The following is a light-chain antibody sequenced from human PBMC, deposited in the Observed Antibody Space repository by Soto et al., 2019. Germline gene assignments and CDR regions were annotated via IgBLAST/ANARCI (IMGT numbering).Light chain of an antibody. CDR3: CSYARSSTYV. J-gene: IGLJ1*01. V-gene: IGLV2-23*01. CDR2: EGS. Sequence: LTQPASVSGSPGQSITISCTGTSSDVGTYNLVSWYQQHPGKAPKLMIFEGSKRPSGVSNRFSGSKSGNTASLTISGLQAEDEADYYCCSYARSSTYVFGTGTKVTV. CDR1: SSDVGTYNL.